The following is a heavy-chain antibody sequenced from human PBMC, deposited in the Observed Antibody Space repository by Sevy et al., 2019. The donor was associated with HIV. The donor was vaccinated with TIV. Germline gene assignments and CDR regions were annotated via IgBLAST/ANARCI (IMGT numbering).Heavy chain of an antibody. Sequence: GGSLRLSCAASGFTFSKYSMSWVRQPPGKGLEWVSTLSFGCGEINYADSVKGRFTISRANSKSSMYLQMNNLRPEDTSVYYCAREGCTEPHDYWGQGTLVTVSS. V-gene: IGHV3-23*01. CDR1: GFTFSKYS. D-gene: IGHD2-8*02. J-gene: IGHJ4*02. CDR3: AREGCTEPHDY. CDR2: LSFGCGEI.